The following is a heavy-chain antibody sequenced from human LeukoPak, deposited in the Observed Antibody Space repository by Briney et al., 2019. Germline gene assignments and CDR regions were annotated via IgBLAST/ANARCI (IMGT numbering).Heavy chain of an antibody. J-gene: IGHJ4*02. D-gene: IGHD1-26*01. V-gene: IGHV3-30*02. CDR2: IRYDGSNK. CDR3: ARDKVGGFDY. CDR1: GFTFSSYG. Sequence: GGSLRLSCAASGFTFSSYGMHWVRQAPGKGLEWVAFIRYDGSNKYYADSVKGRFTISRDNAKNSLYLQMNSLRAEDTAVYYCARDKVGGFDYWGQGTLVTVSS.